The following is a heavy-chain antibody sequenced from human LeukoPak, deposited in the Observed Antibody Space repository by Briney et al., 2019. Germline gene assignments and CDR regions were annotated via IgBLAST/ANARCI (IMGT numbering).Heavy chain of an antibody. Sequence: YPSETLSLTCTVSGGSISSSSFYWDWIRQPPGKGLEWIGSISYSGSTYYNPSLKSRVTLSVETSKNQFSLKLNSVTAADTAVYYCARDRFHRSYGSGSYYGLDHWGQGTLVTVSS. CDR2: ISYSGST. CDR3: ARDRFHRSYGSGSYYGLDH. CDR1: GGSISSSSFY. V-gene: IGHV4-39*07. J-gene: IGHJ4*02. D-gene: IGHD3-10*01.